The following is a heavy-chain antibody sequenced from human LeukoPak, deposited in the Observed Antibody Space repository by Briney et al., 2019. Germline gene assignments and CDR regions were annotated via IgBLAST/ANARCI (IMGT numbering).Heavy chain of an antibody. J-gene: IGHJ4*02. Sequence: ASVKVSCKASGYTFTGYYMHWVRQAPGQGLEWMGWINPNSGGTNYAQKFQGRVTMTRDTSISTAHMELSRLRSDDTAVYYCARGSGGSSGSYYNLFDYWGQGTLVTVSS. D-gene: IGHD3-10*01. CDR2: INPNSGGT. V-gene: IGHV1-2*02. CDR3: ARGSGGSSGSYYNLFDY. CDR1: GYTFTGYY.